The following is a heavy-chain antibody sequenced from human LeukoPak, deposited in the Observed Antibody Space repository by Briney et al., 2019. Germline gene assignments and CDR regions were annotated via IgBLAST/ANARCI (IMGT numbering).Heavy chain of an antibody. Sequence: PSETLSLTCAISGGSISGTAYYWGWIRQPPGKGLEWIGSIYYSGSTYYNPSLKSRLTISVDTSKNQFSLKLSSVTAADTAVYYCASTTYYYDSSGYLLDYWGQGTLVTVSS. CDR2: IYYSGST. CDR3: ASTTYYYDSSGYLLDY. V-gene: IGHV4-39*07. CDR1: GGSISGTAYY. J-gene: IGHJ4*02. D-gene: IGHD3-22*01.